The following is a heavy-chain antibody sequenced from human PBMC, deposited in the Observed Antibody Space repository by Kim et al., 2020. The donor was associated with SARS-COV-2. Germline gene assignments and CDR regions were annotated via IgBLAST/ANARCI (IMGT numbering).Heavy chain of an antibody. V-gene: IGHV3-23*01. J-gene: IGHJ6*02. CDR3: AKGCLANGYYYYGMDV. D-gene: IGHD2-8*01. Sequence: SVQGRFTISRDTSKTTLYLQMNSLRAEDTAVYYCAKGCLANGYYYYGMDVCGQGTTVTVSS.